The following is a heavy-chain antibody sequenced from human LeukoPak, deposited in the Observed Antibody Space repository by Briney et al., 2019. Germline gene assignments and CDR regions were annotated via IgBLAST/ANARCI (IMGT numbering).Heavy chain of an antibody. CDR1: GYTFANYG. J-gene: IGHJ6*03. D-gene: IGHD6-19*01. CDR3: ARSPIARVAATTPYYTDV. V-gene: IGHV1-18*01. CDR2: ISAYNGNT. Sequence: GASVKVSCKASGYTFANYGISWVRQAPGQGLEWVGWISAYNGNTNYAQKLQDRVTMTTDTSTSTGYMELRSLRSDDTALYYCARSPIARVAATTPYYTDVWGKGTTVTISS.